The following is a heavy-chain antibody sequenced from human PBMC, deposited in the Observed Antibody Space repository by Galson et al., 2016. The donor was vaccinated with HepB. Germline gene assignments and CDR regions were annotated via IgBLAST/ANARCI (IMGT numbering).Heavy chain of an antibody. CDR1: GFSFGDYY. CDR3: ARTTAGRNDY. CDR2: ISSSGTAK. D-gene: IGHD6-13*01. J-gene: IGHJ4*02. V-gene: IGHV3-11*04. Sequence: SLRLSCATSGFSFGDYYMSWIRQAPGRGLECVSYISSSGTAKYYADSVKGRFTISRDNAKDSLYLQMDSLRVEDTAVYYCARTTAGRNDYWGQGILVTVSS.